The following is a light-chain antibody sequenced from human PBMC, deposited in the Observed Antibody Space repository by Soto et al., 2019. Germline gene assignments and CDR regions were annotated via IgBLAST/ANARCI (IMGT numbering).Light chain of an antibody. CDR2: EVS. Sequence: QSALTQPAPVSGSPGQSITISCSGISPDFGVSWYQHFPGKAPKLLIFEVSNRPSGVSTRFSGSKSGNMAFLTISGLQSEDEGLYHCSSYSSTTTLFGGGTKVTVL. CDR1: SPDFG. V-gene: IGLV2-14*01. CDR3: SSYSSTTTL. J-gene: IGLJ2*01.